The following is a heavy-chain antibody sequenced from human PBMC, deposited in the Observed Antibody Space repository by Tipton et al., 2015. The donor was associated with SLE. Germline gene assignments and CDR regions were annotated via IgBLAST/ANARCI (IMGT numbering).Heavy chain of an antibody. J-gene: IGHJ4*02. CDR2: INHSGST. CDR3: ARVAPTEVFDY. V-gene: IGHV4-34*01. Sequence: TLSLTCAVYGGSFSGYYWTWIRQPPGKGLEWIGEINHSGSTNYNPSLKSRVTISVDTSKNQFSLKVNSVTAADTAVYYCARVAPTEVFDYWGQGTLVTVSS. CDR1: GGSFSGYY. D-gene: IGHD1-1*01.